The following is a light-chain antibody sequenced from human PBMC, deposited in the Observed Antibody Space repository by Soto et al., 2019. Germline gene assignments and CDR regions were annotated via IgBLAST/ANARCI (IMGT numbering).Light chain of an antibody. CDR1: SGDVGAYKY. Sequence: QSALTQPASVSGSPGQSITISCTGTSGDVGAYKYVSWYQQHPGKAPQLMIYDVSNRPSGVSNRFSGSKSGNTASLTISGLQAEDEADYYCSSYTSSPTYVVFGGGTKLTVL. CDR3: SSYTSSPTYVV. J-gene: IGLJ2*01. CDR2: DVS. V-gene: IGLV2-14*01.